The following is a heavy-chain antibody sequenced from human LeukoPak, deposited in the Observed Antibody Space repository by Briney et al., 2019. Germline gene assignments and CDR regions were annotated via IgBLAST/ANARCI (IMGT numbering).Heavy chain of an antibody. CDR2: ISGSGGST. Sequence: GGSLRLSCAASGFTVSSNYMSWVRQAPGKGLEWVSAISGSGGSTYYADSVKGRFTISRDNSKNTLYLQMNSLRAEDTAVYYCAKARRDIVVVVAAEYYFDYWGQGTLVTVSS. V-gene: IGHV3-23*01. CDR1: GFTVSSNY. CDR3: AKARRDIVVVVAAEYYFDY. J-gene: IGHJ4*02. D-gene: IGHD2-15*01.